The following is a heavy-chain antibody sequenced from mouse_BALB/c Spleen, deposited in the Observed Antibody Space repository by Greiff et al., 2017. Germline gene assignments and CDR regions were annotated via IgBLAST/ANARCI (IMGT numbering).Heavy chain of an antibody. V-gene: IGHV5-9-3*01. CDR3: AREGGNWYFDV. CDR2: ISSGGSYT. J-gene: IGHJ1*01. CDR1: GFTFSSYA. D-gene: IGHD1-1*01. Sequence: EVKLMESGGGLVKPGGSLKLSCAASGFTFSSYAMSWVRQTPEKRLEWVATISSGGSYTYYPDSVKGRFTISRDNAKNTLYLQMSSLRSEDTAMYYCAREGGNWYFDVWGAGTTVTVSS.